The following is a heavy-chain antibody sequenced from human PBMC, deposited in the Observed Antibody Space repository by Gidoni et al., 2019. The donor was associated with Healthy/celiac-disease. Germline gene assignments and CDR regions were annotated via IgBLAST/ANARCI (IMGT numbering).Heavy chain of an antibody. J-gene: IGHJ4*02. CDR1: GFTVSSYG. Sequence: QVQLVEAGGGVVQPGRSLRLSCASSGFTVSSYGMHWVRQAPGKGLEWVAVIWYDGSNEYYADSVKGRFTISRDNYKNTLYLQVNSLRAEDTAVYYCARGGPRPYFDDWGQGTLVTVSS. CDR2: IWYDGSNE. CDR3: ARGGPRPYFDD. V-gene: IGHV3-33*01.